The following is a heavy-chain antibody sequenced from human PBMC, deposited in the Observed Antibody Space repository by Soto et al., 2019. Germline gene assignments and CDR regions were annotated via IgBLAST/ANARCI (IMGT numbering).Heavy chain of an antibody. Sequence: GGSLRLSCAASGFTFRNYAMSWVRQAPGRGLEWVSDIIDSGGSTYYADSVKGRFTISRDNSKSTLYLQMNSLRAEDTALYYCAKGRSYYYYYGVDVWGQGTTVTVSS. V-gene: IGHV3-23*01. CDR2: IIDSGGST. J-gene: IGHJ6*02. CDR3: AKGRSYYYYYGVDV. CDR1: GFTFRNYA.